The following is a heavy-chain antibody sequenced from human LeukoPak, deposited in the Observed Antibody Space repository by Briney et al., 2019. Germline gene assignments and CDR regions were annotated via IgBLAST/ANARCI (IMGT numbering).Heavy chain of an antibody. Sequence: GGSLRLSCAASGFTVSSNYMSWVRQAPGKGLEWVSVIYSGGSTYYADSVKGRFTISRDNSKNTLYLQMNSLRAEDTAVYCCARDLNLYYYDSSGYSVNWGQGTLVTVSS. J-gene: IGHJ4*02. D-gene: IGHD3-22*01. CDR3: ARDLNLYYYDSSGYSVN. CDR1: GFTVSSNY. CDR2: IYSGGST. V-gene: IGHV3-66*01.